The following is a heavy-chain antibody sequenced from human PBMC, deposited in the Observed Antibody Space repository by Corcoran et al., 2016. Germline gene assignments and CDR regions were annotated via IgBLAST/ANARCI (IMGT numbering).Heavy chain of an antibody. CDR2: TKPDASDK. CDR3: ARTRSSGELDS. D-gene: IGHD3-22*01. V-gene: IGHV3-7*03. CDR1: GFTFSGYW. Sequence: EVQLVESGGGLVQPGGSLRLSCAASGFTFSGYWMSWVRQAPGKGLEWVANTKPDASDKYYADSVKGRFTISRDNAKNSLYLQMNSLRAEDTAVYYCARTRSSGELDSWGQGTLVTVSS. J-gene: IGHJ4*02.